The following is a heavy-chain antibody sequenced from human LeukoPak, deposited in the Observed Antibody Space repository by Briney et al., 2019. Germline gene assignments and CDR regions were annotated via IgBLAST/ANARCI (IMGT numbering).Heavy chain of an antibody. V-gene: IGHV1-18*01. CDR1: GYTFTSYG. Sequence: ASVKVSCKASGYTFTSYGISWVRQAPGQGLEWMGWISAYNGNTNYAQKLQGRVTMTTDTSTSTAYMELRSLRSDDTAVYYCARDFDYYDSSGYLVGWGQGTLVTVSS. CDR2: ISAYNGNT. J-gene: IGHJ4*02. D-gene: IGHD3-22*01. CDR3: ARDFDYYDSSGYLVG.